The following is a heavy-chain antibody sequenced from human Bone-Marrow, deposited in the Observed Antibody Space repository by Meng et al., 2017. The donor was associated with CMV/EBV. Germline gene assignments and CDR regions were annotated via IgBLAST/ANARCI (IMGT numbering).Heavy chain of an antibody. CDR2: IYYSGST. CDR1: GGSISSYY. V-gene: IGHV4-59*01. Sequence: SETLSLTCTVSGGSISSYYWSWIRQPPGKGLEWIGYIYYSGSTNYNPSLKSRVTISVDTSKNQFSLKLSSVTAADTAMYYCARGGGIVVVPAAIREKEFDPWGQGTLVTGAS. D-gene: IGHD2-2*02. CDR3: ARGGGIVVVPAAIREKEFDP. J-gene: IGHJ5*02.